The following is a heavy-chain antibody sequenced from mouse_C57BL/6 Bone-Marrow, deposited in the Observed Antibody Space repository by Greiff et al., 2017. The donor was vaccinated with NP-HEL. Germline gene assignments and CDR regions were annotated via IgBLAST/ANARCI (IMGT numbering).Heavy chain of an antibody. Sequence: EVKLVESGGGLVQPGGSLKLSCAPSGFTFSAYYMYWFRQTPEKRLEWVAYISNGGGSTYYPDTVKGRFTISRDNAKNTLYLQMSRLKSEDTAMYYCARPTTVVAYYAMDYWGQGTSVTVSS. CDR3: ARPTTVVAYYAMDY. CDR2: ISNGGGST. J-gene: IGHJ4*01. V-gene: IGHV5-12*01. D-gene: IGHD1-1*01. CDR1: GFTFSAYY.